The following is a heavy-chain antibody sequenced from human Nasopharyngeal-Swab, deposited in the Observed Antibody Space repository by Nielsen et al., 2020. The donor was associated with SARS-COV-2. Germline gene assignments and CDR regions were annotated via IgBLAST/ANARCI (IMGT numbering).Heavy chain of an antibody. CDR1: GFTFSSYS. V-gene: IGHV3-21*01. CDR3: ARDRSNWGFYYYYYGMDV. D-gene: IGHD7-27*01. CDR2: ISSSSSYI. Sequence: GESLKISCAASGFTFSSYSMNWVRQAPGKGLEWVSSISSSSSYIYYADSVEGRFTISRDNAKNSLYLQMNSLRAEDTAVYYCARDRSNWGFYYYYYGMDVWGQGTTVTVSS. J-gene: IGHJ6*02.